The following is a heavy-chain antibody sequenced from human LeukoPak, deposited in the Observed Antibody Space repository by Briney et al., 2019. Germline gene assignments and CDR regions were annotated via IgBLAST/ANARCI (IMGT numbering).Heavy chain of an antibody. J-gene: IGHJ4*02. V-gene: IGHV3-23*01. CDR3: ARDGGNSWDY. D-gene: IGHD6-13*01. CDR2: ISGSSDNT. Sequence: PGGPLRLSCAASGFTFTVYAMSWVRQAPGKGLEWVSAISGSSDNTYFADSVKGRFTISRDNSKNTVSLQMNSLRAEDTAVYYCARDGGNSWDYWGQGTLVTVSS. CDR1: GFTFTVYA.